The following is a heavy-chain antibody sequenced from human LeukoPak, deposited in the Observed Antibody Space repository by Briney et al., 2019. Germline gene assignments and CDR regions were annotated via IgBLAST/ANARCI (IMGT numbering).Heavy chain of an antibody. Sequence: HPGGSLRLSCAASGFTFSDHHMDWVRQAPGKGLEWVGRTKNKNRSYTTEYAASVKGRFTISRDVSKNSLYLQLNSLKTEDTAVYYCARRSSVTSTGFDFWGQGTLVTVSS. V-gene: IGHV3-72*01. J-gene: IGHJ4*02. CDR3: ARRSSVTSTGFDF. CDR1: GFTFSDHH. D-gene: IGHD1-1*01. CDR2: TKNKNRSYTT.